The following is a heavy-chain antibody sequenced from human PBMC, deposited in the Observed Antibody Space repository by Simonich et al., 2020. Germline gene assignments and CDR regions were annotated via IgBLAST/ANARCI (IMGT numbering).Heavy chain of an antibody. J-gene: IGHJ4*02. D-gene: IGHD1-1*01. V-gene: IGHV3-21*01. CDR3: ARANERDY. Sequence: EVQLVESGGGLVKPGGSLRLSCAASGVTFSSYSMNWVRQAPGKGRGGVSSISSRSSYIYYSDSVKGRFTISRDNAKNALYLQMNSLRAEDTAVYYCARANERDYWGQGTLVTVSS. CDR1: GVTFSSYS. CDR2: ISSRSSYI.